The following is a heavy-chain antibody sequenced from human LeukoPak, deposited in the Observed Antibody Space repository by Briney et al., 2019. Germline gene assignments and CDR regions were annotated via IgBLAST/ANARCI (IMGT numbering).Heavy chain of an antibody. CDR2: IGGGDT. CDR3: AKDGQSFNSMWDYLDS. CDR1: GFAFSTYA. Sequence: GGSLRLSCAASGFAFSTYAMSWVRQAPGKGLEWVSGIGGGDTHYADFVKGRFTISRDNSKSTVELHMSSLRVEDTAVYYCAKDGQSFNSMWDYLDSWGRGTLVTVSS. D-gene: IGHD1-26*01. V-gene: IGHV3-23*01. J-gene: IGHJ4*02.